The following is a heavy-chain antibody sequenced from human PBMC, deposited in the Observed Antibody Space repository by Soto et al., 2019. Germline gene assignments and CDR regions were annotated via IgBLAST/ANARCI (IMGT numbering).Heavy chain of an antibody. CDR1: GYTFTGYY. Sequence: SSVKVSCTASGYTFTGYYMHWVRQAPGQGLERMGGIIPIFGTANYAQKLQGRVTITADESTSTAYMELSSLRSEDTAVYYCAREYYDFWSGYFYYYYYGMDVWGQGTTVTVSS. D-gene: IGHD3-3*01. CDR2: IIPIFGTA. V-gene: IGHV1-69*13. J-gene: IGHJ6*02. CDR3: AREYYDFWSGYFYYYYYGMDV.